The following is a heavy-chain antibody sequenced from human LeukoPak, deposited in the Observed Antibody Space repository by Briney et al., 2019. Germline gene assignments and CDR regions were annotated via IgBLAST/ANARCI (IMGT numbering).Heavy chain of an antibody. J-gene: IGHJ4*02. Sequence: GASVTVSCKASGYTFTSYWIGWVRQMPGKGLEWMGIIYPGDSDTRYSPSFQGQVTISADKSISTAYLQWSSLKASDTAMYYCASGYSYGYRDLDYWGQGTLVTVSS. CDR3: ASGYSYGYRDLDY. V-gene: IGHV5-51*01. CDR1: GYTFTSYW. D-gene: IGHD5-18*01. CDR2: IYPGDSDT.